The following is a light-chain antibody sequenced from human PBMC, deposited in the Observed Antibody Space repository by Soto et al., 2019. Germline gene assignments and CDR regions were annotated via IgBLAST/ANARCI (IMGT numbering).Light chain of an antibody. CDR3: QQYSDSPLT. J-gene: IGKJ4*01. V-gene: IGKV3-20*01. CDR1: QSVSSY. CDR2: GAS. Sequence: EIVMTQSPATLSVSPGGRATLSCRASQSVSSYLAWFQHKPGQAPRLLIYGASSRATGIPDRFSGSGSGTDFTLTINRLEPEDVAVYFCQQYSDSPLTFGGGTKVEIK.